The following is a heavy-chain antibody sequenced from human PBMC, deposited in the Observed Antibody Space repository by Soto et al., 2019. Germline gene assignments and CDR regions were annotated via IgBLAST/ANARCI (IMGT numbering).Heavy chain of an antibody. CDR2: INHSGFT. V-gene: IGHV4-34*01. CDR3: ARAAVKLGATLFD. D-gene: IGHD1-26*01. J-gene: IGHJ4*01. CDR1: GGSLRGHH. Sequence: SETLSLTCAVSGGSLRGHHWSWIRQSPEKGLEWIGEINHSGFTNYNPTLKSRVTISRDASKNQFSLRLSSMTAADSAVYFCARAAVKLGATLFD.